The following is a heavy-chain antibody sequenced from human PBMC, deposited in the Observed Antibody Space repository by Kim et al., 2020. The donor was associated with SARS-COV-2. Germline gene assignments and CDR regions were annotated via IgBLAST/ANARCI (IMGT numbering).Heavy chain of an antibody. Sequence: ASVKVSCKTSGYIFTHYGVNWVRQAPGRGLEWMGWISSSTGNTHSAQKFQDRVTLTTESSSTTAFMELRSLTSDDTGVYFCARAPTWLVPATPDFWGQGT. V-gene: IGHV1-18*01. CDR2: ISSSTGNT. J-gene: IGHJ4*02. CDR1: GYIFTHYG. D-gene: IGHD2-21*02. CDR3: ARAPTWLVPATPDF.